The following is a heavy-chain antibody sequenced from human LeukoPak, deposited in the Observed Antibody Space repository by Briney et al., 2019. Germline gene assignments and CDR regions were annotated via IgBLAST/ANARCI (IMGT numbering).Heavy chain of an antibody. CDR2: IYYSGST. D-gene: IGHD3-22*01. CDR1: GGSISSSSYY. J-gene: IGHJ4*02. CDR3: AGPEYYYDSSGPESSLSY. Sequence: SETLSLTCTVSGGSISSSSYYWGWIRQPPGKGLEWIGSIYYSGSTYYNPSLKSRVTISVDTSKNQFSLKLSSVTAADTAVYYCAGPEYYYDSSGPESSLSYWGQGTLVTVSS. V-gene: IGHV4-39*07.